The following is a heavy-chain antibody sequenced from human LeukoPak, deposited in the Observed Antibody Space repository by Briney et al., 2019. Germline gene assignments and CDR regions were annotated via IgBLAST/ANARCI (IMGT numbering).Heavy chain of an antibody. V-gene: IGHV3-23*01. Sequence: GGSLRLSCAASGFTFSSYAMSWVRQAPGKGLEWVSAITGSGDDTYHADSVKGRFTISRDNSKNTLYLQMNSLRAEDTAVYYCAKAGYGSGPYYYYGMDVWGQGTTVTVSS. CDR3: AKAGYGSGPYYYYGMDV. D-gene: IGHD3-10*01. J-gene: IGHJ6*02. CDR2: ITGSGDDT. CDR1: GFTFSSYA.